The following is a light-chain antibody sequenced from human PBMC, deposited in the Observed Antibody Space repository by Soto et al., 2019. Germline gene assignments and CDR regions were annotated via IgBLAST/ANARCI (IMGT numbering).Light chain of an antibody. CDR3: QQYGSSGT. CDR1: QSVSSSA. J-gene: IGKJ1*01. Sequence: EIVLTQSPGTLSLSPGERATLSCRASQSVSSSALAWYQQKPGQAPRLLIYDASNRATGIPDRFSGSGSGTDFTLTISRLEPEDFAVYYCQQYGSSGTFGQGT. CDR2: DAS. V-gene: IGKV3-20*01.